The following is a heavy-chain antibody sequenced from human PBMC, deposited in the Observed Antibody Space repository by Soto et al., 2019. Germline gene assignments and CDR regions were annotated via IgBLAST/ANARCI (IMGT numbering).Heavy chain of an antibody. CDR1: GGSVNYGDYF. Sequence: QVQLQESGPGLVKPSQTLSLTCTVSGGSVNYGDYFRSWIRQPPGKGLEWLGYIYYSGSIYYNPSLKSRVTRSADTSKNRFSLRLSSVTAADTAVYYCARGELGRDYSFDYWGQGTLVTVSS. V-gene: IGHV4-30-4*01. D-gene: IGHD1-26*01. CDR3: ARGELGRDYSFDY. J-gene: IGHJ4*02. CDR2: IYYSGSI.